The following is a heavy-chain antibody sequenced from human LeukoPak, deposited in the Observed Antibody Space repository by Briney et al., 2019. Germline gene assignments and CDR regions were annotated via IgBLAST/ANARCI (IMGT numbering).Heavy chain of an antibody. D-gene: IGHD6-19*01. Sequence: PGGSLRLSCAASGFTFNNYAMSWVRQAPGKGLEWVAVISYDGSNKYYADSVKGRFTISRDNSKNTLYLQMNSLRAEDTAVYYCARDAGYSSGWDPDYWGQGTLVTVSS. CDR1: GFTFNNYA. V-gene: IGHV3-30-3*01. CDR3: ARDAGYSSGWDPDY. J-gene: IGHJ4*02. CDR2: ISYDGSNK.